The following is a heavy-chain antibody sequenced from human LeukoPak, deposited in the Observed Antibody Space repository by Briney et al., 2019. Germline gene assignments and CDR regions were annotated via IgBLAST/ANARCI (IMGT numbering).Heavy chain of an antibody. CDR3: ARENCSGGTCYTVGGDWFDP. CDR1: GGSISSGSYY. D-gene: IGHD2-15*01. J-gene: IGHJ5*02. V-gene: IGHV4-61*02. CDR2: IYTSGST. Sequence: SQTLSLTCTVSGGSISSGSYYWSWIRQPAGKGLEWIGRIYTSGSTNYNPSLKSRVNISVDTSKNQFSLKLSSVTAADTAVYYCARENCSGGTCYTVGGDWFDPWGQGTLVTVSS.